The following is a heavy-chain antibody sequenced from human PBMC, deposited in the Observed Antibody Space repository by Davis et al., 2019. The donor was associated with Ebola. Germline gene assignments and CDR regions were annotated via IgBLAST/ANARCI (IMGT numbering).Heavy chain of an antibody. V-gene: IGHV3-30-3*01. Sequence: GESLKISCAASGFTFSGHAMHWFRQAPGRGLDWVALTSTDGDEKYYADSVRDRFTISRDNSKNTLYLQVNSLGSEDMAVYYCAKDRYDSSGYSPDYWGQGTLVTVSS. CDR2: TSTDGDEK. J-gene: IGHJ4*02. D-gene: IGHD3-22*01. CDR1: GFTFSGHA. CDR3: AKDRYDSSGYSPDY.